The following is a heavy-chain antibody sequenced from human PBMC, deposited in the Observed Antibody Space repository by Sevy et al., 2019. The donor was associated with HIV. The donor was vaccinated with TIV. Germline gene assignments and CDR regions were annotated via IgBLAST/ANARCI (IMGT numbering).Heavy chain of an antibody. CDR3: ARSSQGGYSYGYGAFDI. J-gene: IGHJ3*02. Sequence: SETLSLTCTVSGGSISSGGYYWSWIRQHPGKGLEWIGYIYYSGSTYYNPSLKSRVTISVDTCKNQFSLKLSSVTAAGTAVYDCARSSQGGYSYGYGAFDIWGQGTMVTVSS. CDR2: IYYSGST. V-gene: IGHV4-31*03. CDR1: GGSISSGGYY. D-gene: IGHD5-18*01.